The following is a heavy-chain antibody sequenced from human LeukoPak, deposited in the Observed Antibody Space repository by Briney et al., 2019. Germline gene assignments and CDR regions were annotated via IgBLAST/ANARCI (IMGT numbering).Heavy chain of an antibody. CDR1: GGSFSGYY. V-gene: IGHV4-34*01. J-gene: IGHJ4*02. Sequence: KASETLSLTCAVYGGSFSGYYWSWIRQPPGKGLEWIGEINHSGSTNYNPSLKSRVTISVDTSKNQFSLKLSSVTAADTAVYYCARVSGGYSYDHHTPGFDYWGQGTLVTVSS. CDR2: INHSGST. CDR3: ARVSGGYSYDHHTPGFDY. D-gene: IGHD5-18*01.